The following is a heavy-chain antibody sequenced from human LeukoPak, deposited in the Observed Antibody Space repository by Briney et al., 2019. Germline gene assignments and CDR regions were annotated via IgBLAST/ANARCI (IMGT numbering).Heavy chain of an antibody. D-gene: IGHD3-22*01. V-gene: IGHV4-34*01. CDR3: ARMPKLRTFYYDTSGYNLHFDS. CDR1: GGSFSGYY. Sequence: SETLSLTCAVYGGSFSGYYWSWIRQPPGKGLEWIGEINHSGNTNYNPSLKSRLIMSVDTSNDQFSLRLSSVTAADTAVYFCARMPKLRTFYYDTSGYNLHFDSWGQGTLVTVSS. J-gene: IGHJ4*02. CDR2: INHSGNT.